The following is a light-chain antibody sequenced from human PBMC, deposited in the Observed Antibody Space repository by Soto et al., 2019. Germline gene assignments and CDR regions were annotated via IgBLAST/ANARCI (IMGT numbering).Light chain of an antibody. CDR1: SSDVGTYNY. CDR3: CSYAGSPRYV. Sequence: QSALTQPRSVSGSPGQSVTISCTGTSSDVGTYNYVSWYQQHPGKAPKVMIYDVSERPSGVPDRFSGSQSGNTASLTISGLQAEDEADYYCCSYAGSPRYVFGTGTKVTVL. CDR2: DVS. J-gene: IGLJ1*01. V-gene: IGLV2-11*01.